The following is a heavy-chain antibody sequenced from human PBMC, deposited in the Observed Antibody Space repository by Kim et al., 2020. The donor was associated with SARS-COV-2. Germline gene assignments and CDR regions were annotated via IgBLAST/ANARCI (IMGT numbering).Heavy chain of an antibody. D-gene: IGHD3-10*01. J-gene: IGHJ4*02. Sequence: KGRCTISRDNAKNSLYLQMNSRRAEDTAVYYCARSPGAYYGSGSSFRLGYWGQGTLVTVSS. V-gene: IGHV3-11*06. CDR3: ARSPGAYYGSGSSFRLGY.